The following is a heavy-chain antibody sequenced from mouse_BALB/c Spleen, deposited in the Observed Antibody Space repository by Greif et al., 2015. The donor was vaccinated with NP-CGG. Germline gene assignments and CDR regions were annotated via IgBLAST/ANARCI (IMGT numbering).Heavy chain of an antibody. J-gene: IGHJ4*01. Sequence: VQLQQSEPELVKPGASVKISCKASGYTFTDYYINWVKQKPGQGLEWIGWIYPGSGNTKYNEKFKGKATLTVDTSSSTAYMQLSSLTSEDTDVYFCARRTGTEAMDYWGQGTSVTVSS. CDR3: ARRTGTEAMDY. CDR2: IYPGSGNT. V-gene: IGHV1-84*02. D-gene: IGHD4-1*01. CDR1: GYTFTDYY.